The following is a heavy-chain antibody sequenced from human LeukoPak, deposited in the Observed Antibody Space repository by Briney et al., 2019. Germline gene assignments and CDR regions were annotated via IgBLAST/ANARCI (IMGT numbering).Heavy chain of an antibody. CDR1: GGFISSYY. CDR3: ARDNWNYGSSMDV. Sequence: SETLSLTCTVSGGFISSYYWSWIRQPPGKGLEWIGYIYYSGSTNYNPSLKSRVTISVDTSKNQFSLKLSSVTAADTAVYYCARDNWNYGSSMDVWGQGTTVTVSS. D-gene: IGHD1-7*01. V-gene: IGHV4-59*01. CDR2: IYYSGST. J-gene: IGHJ6*02.